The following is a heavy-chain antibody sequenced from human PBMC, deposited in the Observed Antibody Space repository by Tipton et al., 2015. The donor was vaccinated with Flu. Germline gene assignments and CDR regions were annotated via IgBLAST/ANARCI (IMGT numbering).Heavy chain of an antibody. CDR1: GYSISSGYY. Sequence: TLSLTCTVSGYSISSGYYWGWIRQPPGKGLEWIGSIYHSGSTYYNPSLKSRVTISVDTSKNQFSLKLSSVIAADTAVYYCARGPRLSVLGMVGDFDYWGQGTLVTVSS. CDR3: ARGPRLSVLGMVGDFDY. J-gene: IGHJ4*02. CDR2: IYHSGST. V-gene: IGHV4-38-2*02. D-gene: IGHD3-10*02.